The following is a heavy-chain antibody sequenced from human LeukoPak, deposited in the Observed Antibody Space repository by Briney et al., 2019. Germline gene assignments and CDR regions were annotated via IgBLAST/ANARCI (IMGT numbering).Heavy chain of an antibody. J-gene: IGHJ4*02. Sequence: PGGSLRLSCAASGFIFNTYGMTWVRQAPGKGLEWVSAITSSGGSTYYGDSVKGRFTISRDNSRNTLYLQMNSLRVDDTAVYYCARDLCWGCFDDWGQGNLVTVSS. CDR1: GFIFNTYG. D-gene: IGHD3-10*02. CDR3: ARDLCWGCFDD. CDR2: ITSSGGST. V-gene: IGHV3-23*01.